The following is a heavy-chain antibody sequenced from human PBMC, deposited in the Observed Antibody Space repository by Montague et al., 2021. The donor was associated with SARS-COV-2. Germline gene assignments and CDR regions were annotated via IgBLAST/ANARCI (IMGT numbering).Heavy chain of an antibody. CDR3: TREGYQVLWSDYYYYGMDV. CDR2: INHSGST. V-gene: IGHV4-34*01. CDR1: GGSFSGYY. J-gene: IGHJ6*02. Sequence: SETLSLTCAVYGGSFSGYYWSWIRQPPGKGLEWIGEINHSGSTNYNPSLKGRVTISVDTSKNQFSLKLSSVTAADTAVYYCTREGYQVLWSDYYYYGMDVWGQGTTVTGSS. D-gene: IGHD2-2*01.